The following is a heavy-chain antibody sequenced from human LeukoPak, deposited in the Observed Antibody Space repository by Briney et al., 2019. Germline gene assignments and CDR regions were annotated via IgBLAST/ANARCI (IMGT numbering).Heavy chain of an antibody. Sequence: SETLSLTCTVSGGSINDFYWTWIRQPPGKGLEWIGYIFYSGSANSNPSLESRVTISVDTSKNQFSLKLSSVTAADTAAYYCARLRSGSTPPPPHYYYGLDAWGQGTTVIVSS. CDR1: GGSINDFY. V-gene: IGHV4-59*01. CDR3: ARLRSGSTPPPPHYYYGLDA. CDR2: IFYSGSA. D-gene: IGHD1-26*01. J-gene: IGHJ6*02.